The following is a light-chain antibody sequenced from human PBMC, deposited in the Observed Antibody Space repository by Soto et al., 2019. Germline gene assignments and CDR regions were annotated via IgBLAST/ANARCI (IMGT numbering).Light chain of an antibody. CDR1: SSDVGTYNY. Sequence: QSALTQPASVSWSPGQSITISCTGTSSDVGTYNYVSWYQHHPGKAPKLIIYEVSNRPSGVSNRFSGSKSGSTASLTISGLQAEDEADYHCTSYTRDTALVFGTGTKVTVL. CDR2: EVS. J-gene: IGLJ1*01. CDR3: TSYTRDTALV. V-gene: IGLV2-14*01.